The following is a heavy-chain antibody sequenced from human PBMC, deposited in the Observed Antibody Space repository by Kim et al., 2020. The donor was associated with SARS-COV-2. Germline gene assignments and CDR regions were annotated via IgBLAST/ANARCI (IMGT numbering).Heavy chain of an antibody. Sequence: WYDGSNKYYADSVEGRFTISRDNSKNTLYLQMNSLRAEDTAVYYCARDPYPWGQGTLVTVSS. CDR3: ARDPYP. V-gene: IGHV3-33*01. CDR2: WYDGSNK. J-gene: IGHJ5*02.